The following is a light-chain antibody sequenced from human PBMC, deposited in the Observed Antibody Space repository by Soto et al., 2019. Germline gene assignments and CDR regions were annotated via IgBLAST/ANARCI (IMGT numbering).Light chain of an antibody. Sequence: DFQMTQSPSSLSASVGDRVTITCRASQDISDHLAWYQQKPGKVPNVLIYAASTLQSGVPSRFSGGGSGTEFTLTISSLQPEDVATYYCQKYNTTPRTFGQGNKVELK. CDR2: AAS. CDR3: QKYNTTPRT. J-gene: IGKJ1*01. V-gene: IGKV1-27*01. CDR1: QDISDH.